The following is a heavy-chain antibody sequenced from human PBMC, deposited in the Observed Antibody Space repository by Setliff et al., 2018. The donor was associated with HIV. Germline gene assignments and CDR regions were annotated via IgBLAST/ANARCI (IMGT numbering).Heavy chain of an antibody. CDR2: IYTSGST. Sequence: PSETLSLTCTVSGGSISSGSYYWSWFRQPAGKGLEWIGYIYTSGSTNYNPSLKSRVTISVDTSKNQFSLKLSSVTAADTAVYYCARGRSDCSSTSCQYYYYYMDVWGQGTTVTVSS. CDR1: GGSISSGSYY. D-gene: IGHD2-2*01. V-gene: IGHV4-61*09. CDR3: ARGRSDCSSTSCQYYYYYMDV. J-gene: IGHJ6*03.